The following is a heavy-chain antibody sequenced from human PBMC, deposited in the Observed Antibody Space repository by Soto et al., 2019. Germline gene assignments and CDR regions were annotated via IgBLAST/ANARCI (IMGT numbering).Heavy chain of an antibody. CDR1: AGSISSDGFY. V-gene: IGHV4-31*03. CDR2: IYHSGGT. D-gene: IGHD5-12*01. CDR3: ARDRGGYGVFDY. Sequence: QVQLQESGPGLVKPSQSLSLTCSVSAGSISSDGFYWNWLRQPLGKGLEWIGYIYHSGGTYSSPSLRSRVTISVDTSKNQFTLNLSSVTAADTAGYDCARDRGGYGVFDYWGQGTLVTVSS. J-gene: IGHJ4*02.